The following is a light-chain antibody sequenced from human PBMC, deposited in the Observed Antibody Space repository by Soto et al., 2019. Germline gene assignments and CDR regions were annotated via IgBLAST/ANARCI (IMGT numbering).Light chain of an antibody. Sequence: QSALTQPRSVSGSPGQSVTISCTGTSSNVGEYNYVSWYQHHPGQAPKLIIYFVTKRPAGVPHRFSGSKSGNTASLTISGLQAEDEADYSCSSYTGAYTFVTFGGGTQLTVL. CDR1: SSNVGEYNY. V-gene: IGLV2-11*01. J-gene: IGLJ2*01. CDR3: SSYTGAYTFVT. CDR2: FVT.